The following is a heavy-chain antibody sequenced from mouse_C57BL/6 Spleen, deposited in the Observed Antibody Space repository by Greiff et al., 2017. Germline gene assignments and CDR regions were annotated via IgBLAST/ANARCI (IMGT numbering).Heavy chain of an antibody. Sequence: QVQLQQPGAELVMPGASVKLSCKASGYTFTSYWMHWVKQRPGQGLEWIGEIDPSDSYTNYNQKFKGKSTLTVDKSSSTAYMQLSSLTSEDSAVYYCARPAYGSSWYFDVWGTGTTVTVSS. D-gene: IGHD1-1*01. J-gene: IGHJ1*03. CDR1: GYTFTSYW. CDR3: ARPAYGSSWYFDV. V-gene: IGHV1-69*01. CDR2: IDPSDSYT.